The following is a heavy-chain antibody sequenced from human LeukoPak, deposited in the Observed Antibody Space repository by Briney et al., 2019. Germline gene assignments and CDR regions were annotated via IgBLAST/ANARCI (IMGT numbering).Heavy chain of an antibody. CDR1: GYTFTGYY. CDR2: INPNSGGT. Sequence: ASVKVSCKASGYTFTGYYMHWVRQAPGQGLEWMGWINPNSGGTNYAQKFQGRVTMTRDTSTSTVYMELSSLRSEDTAVYYCARDLPLAAAGNWGVKNAFDIWGQGTMVTVSS. CDR3: ARDLPLAAAGNWGVKNAFDI. D-gene: IGHD6-13*01. V-gene: IGHV1-2*02. J-gene: IGHJ3*02.